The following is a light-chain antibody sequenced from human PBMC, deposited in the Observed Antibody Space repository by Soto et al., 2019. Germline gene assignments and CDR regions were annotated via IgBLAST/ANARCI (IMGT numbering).Light chain of an antibody. V-gene: IGKV3-11*01. CDR3: LQRTNWSYT. CDR2: DAS. CDR1: ESVGGL. J-gene: IGKJ2*01. Sequence: EIVLTQSPATLSLSPGEGATLSCRASESVGGLLAWYQQRPGQAPRLLIYDASNRATGIPARFSGSGSGTDFTLTISSLDPEDSAVYYCLQRTNWSYTFGQGTKLDIK.